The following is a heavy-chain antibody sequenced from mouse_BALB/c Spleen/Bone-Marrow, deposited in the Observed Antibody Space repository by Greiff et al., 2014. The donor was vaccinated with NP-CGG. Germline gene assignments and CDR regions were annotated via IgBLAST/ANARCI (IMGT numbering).Heavy chain of an antibody. Sequence: QVQLQQSGPELVRPGASVKMSCKASDYTFTSYWMHWVKQRPGQGLEWIGMIDPSNSETRLDQKFKGKATLNVDKSSSTAYMHLSSLTSEDSAVYYCARTFQPRRAMDYWGQGSSVTVSS. CDR1: DYTFTSYW. J-gene: IGHJ4*01. D-gene: IGHD6-1*01. CDR3: ARTFQPRRAMDY. CDR2: IDPSNSET. V-gene: IGHV1-74*01.